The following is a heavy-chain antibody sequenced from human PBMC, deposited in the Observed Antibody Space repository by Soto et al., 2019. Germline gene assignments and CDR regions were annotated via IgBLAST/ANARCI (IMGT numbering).Heavy chain of an antibody. Sequence: QVQLVQSGAEVKKPGSSVKVSCTASGGTFSSYAISWVRQAPGQGLEWMGGIIPIFGTANYAQKFQGRVTITADESTSTANMELSSLRSEDTAVYYCARRKPGWELLHFDYWGQGTLVTVSS. CDR3: ARRKPGWELLHFDY. V-gene: IGHV1-69*01. CDR2: IIPIFGTA. J-gene: IGHJ4*02. D-gene: IGHD1-26*01. CDR1: GGTFSSYA.